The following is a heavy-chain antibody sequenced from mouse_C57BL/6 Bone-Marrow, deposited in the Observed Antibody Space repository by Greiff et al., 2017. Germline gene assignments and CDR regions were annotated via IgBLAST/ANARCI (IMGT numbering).Heavy chain of an antibody. D-gene: IGHD2-14*01. CDR1: GFNFRSYA. V-gene: IGHV5-4*01. Sequence: EVQLQESGGGFVKPGGSLKLSCAASGFNFRSYAMYWVRQTTEQRLEWVGTISDGGSYTYYSDSVKVRFTSAGDNAKKDLYLQRSHRYSEYTAMYCGTRDRYDYYAMDYWGQGTSVTVSS. CDR3: TRDRYDYYAMDY. CDR2: ISDGGSYT. J-gene: IGHJ4*01.